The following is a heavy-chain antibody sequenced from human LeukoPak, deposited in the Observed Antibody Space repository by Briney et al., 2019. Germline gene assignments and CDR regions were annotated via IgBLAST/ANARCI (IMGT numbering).Heavy chain of an antibody. CDR1: GYTFTSYG. J-gene: IGHJ4*02. D-gene: IGHD3-22*01. V-gene: IGHV1-18*01. CDR3: AIAAAGDFSGYKEHFDY. CDR2: ISAYNGNT. Sequence: GASVKVSCKASGYTFTSYGISWVRQAPGQGLEWMGWISAYNGNTNYAQKLQGRVTMTTDTSTSTAYMELSSLRSEDTAVYYCAIAAAGDFSGYKEHFDYWGQGTLVTVSS.